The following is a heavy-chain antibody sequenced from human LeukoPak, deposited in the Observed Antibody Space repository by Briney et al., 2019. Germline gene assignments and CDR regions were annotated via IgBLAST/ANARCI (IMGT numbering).Heavy chain of an antibody. J-gene: IGHJ4*02. V-gene: IGHV3-66*01. CDR2: ISKGDAT. Sequence: PGGSLRLSCAASGFSVSGNYMSWVRQAPGKGLEWVSVISKGDATYYADSVKGRFTISRDSSENTVHLQMDGLRAEDTAVYYCVKEAPGTTIYYWGQGTLVTVSS. CDR1: GFSVSGNY. D-gene: IGHD4-11*01. CDR3: VKEAPGTTIYY.